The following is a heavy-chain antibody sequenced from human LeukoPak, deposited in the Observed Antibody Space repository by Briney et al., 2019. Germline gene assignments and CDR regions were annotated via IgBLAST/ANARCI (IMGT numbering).Heavy chain of an antibody. Sequence: GGSLRLSCAASGFVFSDESMNWVRQAPGKGLEWVSSISSSSYIYYADSVKGRFTISRDNAKNSLYLQMNSLRAEDTAVYYCARGAVPAAHFDYWGQGTLVTVSS. CDR3: ARGAVPAAHFDY. CDR2: ISSSSYI. V-gene: IGHV3-69-1*01. CDR1: GFVFSDES. D-gene: IGHD2-2*01. J-gene: IGHJ4*02.